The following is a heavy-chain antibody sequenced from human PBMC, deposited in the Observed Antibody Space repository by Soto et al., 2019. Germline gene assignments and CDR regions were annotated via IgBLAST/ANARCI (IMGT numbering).Heavy chain of an antibody. CDR1: GGTFSSYA. J-gene: IGHJ6*02. D-gene: IGHD3-10*01. V-gene: IGHV1-69*12. CDR3: ARQGSNEYYYYGMDV. Sequence: QVQLVQSGAEVKKPGSSVKVSCKASGGTFSSYAINWVRQAPGQWLEWMGGIIRIFGTPDYAQRFQGRVTINADESTSTAYMELSSLRSEDTAVYYCARQGSNEYYYYGMDVWGQGTTVTVSS. CDR2: IIRIFGTP.